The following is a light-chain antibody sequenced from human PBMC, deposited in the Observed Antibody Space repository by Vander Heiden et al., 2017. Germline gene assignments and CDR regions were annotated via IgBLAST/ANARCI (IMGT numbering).Light chain of an antibody. J-gene: IGKJ1*01. Sequence: DIQMTQSPSSLSASVGDRVTITCQASQDISNYLNWYQQKPGKAPKLLIYDASNLETGVPSRCSGSGSGTDFTFTISSLQPEDIATYYCQQYDNLLTFGQGTKVEIK. CDR3: QQYDNLLT. V-gene: IGKV1-33*01. CDR1: QDISNY. CDR2: DAS.